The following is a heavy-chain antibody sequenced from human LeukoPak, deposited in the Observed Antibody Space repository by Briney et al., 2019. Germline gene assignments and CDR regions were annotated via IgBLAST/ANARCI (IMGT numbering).Heavy chain of an antibody. Sequence: PGGSLRLSCAASGFTSSSYAMHWVRQAPGKGPEWVAVISYDGSNKYYADSVKGRFTISRDNSKNTLYLQMNSLSAEDTAVYYCVRIAAAGGPWGDYYYGMDVWGQGTTVTVSS. D-gene: IGHD6-13*01. CDR3: VRIAAAGGPWGDYYYGMDV. CDR1: GFTSSSYA. J-gene: IGHJ6*02. V-gene: IGHV3-30-3*01. CDR2: ISYDGSNK.